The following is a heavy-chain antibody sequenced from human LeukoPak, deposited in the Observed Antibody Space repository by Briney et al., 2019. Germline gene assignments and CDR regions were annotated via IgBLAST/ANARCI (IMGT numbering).Heavy chain of an antibody. Sequence: ASVKVSCKASGYTFTSYGFNWVRQAPGQGLEWKGWIIAYNGNTNYAQKLQGRVTMTADTSTSTAYMELRSLRSDDTAVYYCARAGYDLLTLAPDPANDYWGQGTLVTVSS. J-gene: IGHJ4*02. D-gene: IGHD3-9*01. CDR1: GYTFTSYG. CDR3: ARAGYDLLTLAPDPANDY. CDR2: IIAYNGNT. V-gene: IGHV1-18*01.